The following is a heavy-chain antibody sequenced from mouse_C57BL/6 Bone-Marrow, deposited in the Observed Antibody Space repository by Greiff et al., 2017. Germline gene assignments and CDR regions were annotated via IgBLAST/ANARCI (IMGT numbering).Heavy chain of an antibody. CDR3: ARGITTVVGDD. CDR1: GYAFSSSW. D-gene: IGHD1-1*01. Sequence: QVQLQQSGPELVKPGASVKISCKASGYAFSSSWMNWVKQRPGKGLEWIGRIYPGDGDTNYNGKFKGKATLTADKSSSTAYMQLSSLTSEDSAVYFCARGITTVVGDDWGQGTTLTVSS. CDR2: IYPGDGDT. V-gene: IGHV1-82*01. J-gene: IGHJ2*01.